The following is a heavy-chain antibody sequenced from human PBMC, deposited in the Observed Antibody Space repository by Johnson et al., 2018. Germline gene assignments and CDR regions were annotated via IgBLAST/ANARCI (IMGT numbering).Heavy chain of an antibody. CDR3: ARVPYYYDSSAYYFGGYFQH. CDR2: IKQDGSEK. Sequence: VQLVQSGGGLVQPGGSLRLSCAASGFTFSSYWMSWVRQAPGEGLEWVANIKQDGSEKYYVDSVKGRFTISRDNAKNSLYLQMNSLRADGTAVYNCARVPYYYDSSAYYFGGYFQHWGQGTLVTVSS. D-gene: IGHD3-22*01. J-gene: IGHJ1*01. CDR1: GFTFSSYW. V-gene: IGHV3-7*01.